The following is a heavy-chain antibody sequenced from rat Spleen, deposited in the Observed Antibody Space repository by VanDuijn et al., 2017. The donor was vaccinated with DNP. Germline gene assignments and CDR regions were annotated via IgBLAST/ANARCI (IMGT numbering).Heavy chain of an antibody. D-gene: IGHD4-3*01. CDR2: ISYDGRST. CDR3: VRWNSGHFDY. CDR1: GFTFSDYN. V-gene: IGHV5-7*01. J-gene: IGHJ2*01. Sequence: EVQLVESGGGLVQPGRSLKLSCADLGFTFSDYNMAWVRQAPKKGLEWVATISYDGRSTDYRDSVKGRFTISRDNAKSTLYLQMNSLRSEDMATYYCVRWNSGHFDYWGQGVMVTVSS.